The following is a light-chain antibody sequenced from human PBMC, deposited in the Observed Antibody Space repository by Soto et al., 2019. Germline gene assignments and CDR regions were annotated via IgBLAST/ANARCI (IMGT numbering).Light chain of an antibody. CDR2: AAS. V-gene: IGKV1-39*01. J-gene: IGKJ2*01. CDR1: QSISSY. CDR3: QQSYSTPT. Sequence: DIQMTQSPSSLSASVGDRVTITCRASQSISSYLNWYQQKLGKAPKLLIYAASSLQSGVPPRFSGSGSGTDFTLTISSLQPEDFATYYCQQSYSTPTFGQGTKLEIK.